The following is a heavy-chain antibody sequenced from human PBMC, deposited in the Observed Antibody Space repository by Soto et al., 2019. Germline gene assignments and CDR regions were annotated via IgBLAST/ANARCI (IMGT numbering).Heavy chain of an antibody. CDR1: GYTFTSYG. Sequence: QVQLVQSGAEVKKPGASVKVSCKASGYTFTSYGISWVRQAPGQGLEWMGWISAYNGNTNYAQKLQGRVTMTTDTSXXTAYMELRSLRSDDTAVYYCERVILSQWLVKGVDYWGQGTLVTVSS. V-gene: IGHV1-18*01. J-gene: IGHJ4*02. D-gene: IGHD6-19*01. CDR3: ERVILSQWLVKGVDY. CDR2: ISAYNGNT.